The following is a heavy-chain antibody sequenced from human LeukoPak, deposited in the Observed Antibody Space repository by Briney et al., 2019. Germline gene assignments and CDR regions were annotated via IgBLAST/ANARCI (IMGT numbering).Heavy chain of an antibody. D-gene: IGHD3-3*01. V-gene: IGHV3-43*02. J-gene: IGHJ6*02. CDR2: ISGDGGST. CDR3: ATVRVNPFDYYYYGMDV. Sequence: PGGSLRLSCAASGFTFDDYAIHWVRQAPGKGLEWVSLISGDGGSTYYADSVKGRFTISRDNSKNSPYLQMNSLRTEDTALYYCATVRVNPFDYYYYGMDVWGQGTTVTVSS. CDR1: GFTFDDYA.